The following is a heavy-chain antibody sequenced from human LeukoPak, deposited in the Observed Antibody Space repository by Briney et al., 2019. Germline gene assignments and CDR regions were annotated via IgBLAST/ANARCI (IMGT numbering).Heavy chain of an antibody. CDR2: ISSSGSTI. Sequence: GGSLRLSCAASGFTFSSYSMNWVHQAPEKGLEWVSYISSSGSTIYYADSVKGRFTISRDNAKNSLYLLMNSLRAEDTAVCYSARGRPIPNWGQGTLVTVSS. V-gene: IGHV3-48*04. CDR3: ARGRPIPN. J-gene: IGHJ4*02. CDR1: GFTFSSYS.